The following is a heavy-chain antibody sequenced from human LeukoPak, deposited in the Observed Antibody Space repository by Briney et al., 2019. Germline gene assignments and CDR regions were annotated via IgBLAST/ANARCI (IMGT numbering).Heavy chain of an antibody. CDR2: ISYDGSNK. J-gene: IGHJ4*02. D-gene: IGHD4-23*01. CDR1: GFTFSSSG. Sequence: PGRSLRLSCAASGFTFSSSGMHWVRQAPGTGLEWVAVISYDGSNKYYADSVKGRFTISRDNSKNTLYLQMNSLRAEDTAVYYCALPYGGNSNFDYWGQGTLVTVSS. CDR3: ALPYGGNSNFDY. V-gene: IGHV3-30*03.